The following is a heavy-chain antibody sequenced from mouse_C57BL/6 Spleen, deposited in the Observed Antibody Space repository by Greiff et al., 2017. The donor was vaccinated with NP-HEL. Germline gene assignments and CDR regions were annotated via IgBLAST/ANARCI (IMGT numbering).Heavy chain of an antibody. CDR3: ARCGYGLYAMDY. D-gene: IGHD2-10*02. V-gene: IGHV1-80*01. CDR1: GYAFSSYW. CDR2: IYPGDGDT. Sequence: QVQLKQSGAELVKPGASVKISCKASGYAFSSYWMNWVKQRPGKGLEWIGQIYPGDGDTNYNGKFKGKATLTADKSSSTAYMQLSSLTSEDSAVYFCARCGYGLYAMDYWGQGTSVTVSS. J-gene: IGHJ4*01.